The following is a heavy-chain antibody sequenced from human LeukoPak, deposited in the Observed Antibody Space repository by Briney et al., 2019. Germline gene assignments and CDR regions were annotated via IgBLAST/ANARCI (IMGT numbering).Heavy chain of an antibody. CDR3: ASLTTADAFDI. CDR2: IYDSGST. Sequence: SETLSLTCTVSGGSISSCYWSWIRQPPGKGLEWIGYIYDSGSTNYNPSLKSRVTISVDTSKIQFSLKVSSVTAADTAVYYCASLTTADAFDIWGQGTMVTVSS. J-gene: IGHJ3*02. CDR1: GGSISSCY. D-gene: IGHD3-22*01. V-gene: IGHV4-59*01.